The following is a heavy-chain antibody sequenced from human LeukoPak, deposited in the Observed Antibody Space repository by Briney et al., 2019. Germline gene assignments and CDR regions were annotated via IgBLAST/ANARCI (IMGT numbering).Heavy chain of an antibody. J-gene: IGHJ6*03. V-gene: IGHV3-11*04. CDR1: GFTFSDYY. CDR3: ARGYYYMDV. CDR2: ISSRGSTI. Sequence: GGSLRLSCAASGFTFSDYYMTWLRQAPGKGLEWISYISSRGSTIYYADSVKGRFTISRDNAKNSLYLQMNSLRAGDTAVYYCARGYYYMDVWGKGTTVTVSS.